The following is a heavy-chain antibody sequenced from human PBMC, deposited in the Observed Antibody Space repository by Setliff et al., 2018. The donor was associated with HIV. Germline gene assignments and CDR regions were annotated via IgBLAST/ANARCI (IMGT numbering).Heavy chain of an antibody. CDR3: ARVLFGQSGSYKNYYFDY. J-gene: IGHJ4*02. CDR2: IYYSGST. D-gene: IGHD3-10*01. Sequence: TLSLTCTVSGGSISSGDYYWSWIRQPPGKGLEWIGYIYYSGSTYYNPSLKGRVTMSIDMSEDQFSLNLRSVTAADTATYYCARVLFGQSGSYKNYYFDYWGQGTLVTVSS. CDR1: GGSISSGDYY. V-gene: IGHV4-30-4*08.